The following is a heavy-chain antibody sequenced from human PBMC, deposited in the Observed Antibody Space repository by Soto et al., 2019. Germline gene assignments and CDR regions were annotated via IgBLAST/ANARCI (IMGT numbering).Heavy chain of an antibody. CDR1: GYTLTDFS. J-gene: IGHJ4*02. D-gene: IGHD4-4*01. V-gene: IGHV1-24*01. Sequence: QAQLVQSGAEVKKPGASVKVSCKVSGYTLTDFSMHWVRQAPGKGLEWMGGLDPEDGETIYAQKFQGRVTMTEDTSKDTAYMELSSLRSEDTAVYYCAARRTRWLQSPFDYWGQGTLVTVST. CDR3: AARRTRWLQSPFDY. CDR2: LDPEDGET.